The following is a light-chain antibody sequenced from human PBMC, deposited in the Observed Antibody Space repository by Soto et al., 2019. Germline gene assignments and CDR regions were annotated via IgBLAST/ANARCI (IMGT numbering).Light chain of an antibody. CDR2: GNR. CDR3: QAYDYSLTAFV. J-gene: IGLJ3*02. V-gene: IGLV1-40*01. Sequence: QSVLTQPPSVSGVLGQRVTISCTGNNSNLGAGYDVHWYQQLPGAAPKLVVFGNRNRPSGVPERFSGSKSGTSASLAITGLQAEDEADYYCQAYDYSLTAFVFGGGTKLTVL. CDR1: NSNLGAGYD.